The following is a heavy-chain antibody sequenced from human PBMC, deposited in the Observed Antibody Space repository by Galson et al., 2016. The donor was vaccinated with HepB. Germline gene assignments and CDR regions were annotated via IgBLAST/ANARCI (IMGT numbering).Heavy chain of an antibody. D-gene: IGHD1-14*01. V-gene: IGHV4-4*02. CDR1: GGSITSANW. Sequence: SETLSLTCAVSGGSITSANWWSWVRQPPGKGLEWIGEMYVGGTAYHHNPSLTSRVTLSLDKSKNQFSLNLISVTAADSAIYYCALAYTTSDRASYYFDSWGHGTLVTVSS. CDR2: MYVGGTAY. CDR3: ALAYTTSDRASYYFDS. J-gene: IGHJ4*01.